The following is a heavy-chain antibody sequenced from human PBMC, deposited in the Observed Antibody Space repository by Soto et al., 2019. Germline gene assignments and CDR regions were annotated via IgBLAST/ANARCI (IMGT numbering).Heavy chain of an antibody. Sequence: VSVKVSCKASGYTFTSYAMHWVRQAPGQRLEWMGWINAGNGNTKYSQKFQGRVTITRDTSASTAYMELSSLRSEDTAVYYCARDKTGTTNFDYWGQGTLVTVSS. CDR3: ARDKTGTTNFDY. D-gene: IGHD1-1*01. V-gene: IGHV1-3*01. J-gene: IGHJ4*02. CDR1: GYTFTSYA. CDR2: INAGNGNT.